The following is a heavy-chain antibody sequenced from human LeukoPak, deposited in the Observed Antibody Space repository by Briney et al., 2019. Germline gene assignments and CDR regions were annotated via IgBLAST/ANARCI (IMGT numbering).Heavy chain of an antibody. CDR3: ATLQSYYYYMDV. CDR1: GGSINSGGYS. CDR2: IYPSGNT. V-gene: IGHV4-61*02. D-gene: IGHD4-11*01. J-gene: IGHJ6*03. Sequence: SQTLSLTCTVSGGSINSGGYSWSWIRQPAGKGLEWIGRIYPSGNTNYNPSLKSRVTISVDTSKNQFSLKLSSVTAADTAVYYCATLQSYYYYMDVWGKGTTVTVSS.